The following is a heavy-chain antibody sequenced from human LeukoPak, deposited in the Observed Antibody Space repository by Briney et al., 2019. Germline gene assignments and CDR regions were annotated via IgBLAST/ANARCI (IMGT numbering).Heavy chain of an antibody. J-gene: IGHJ4*02. CDR3: ARDPPHRFTMIEKDC. D-gene: IGHD3-22*01. CDR2: INEDGRHK. Sequence: GGSLRLSCTASGFSLTTYWMAWVRQAPGKGLEWVANINEDGRHKYYLDSVKGRFTISRDNTKNSVYLQMNSLRAEDTAVYYCARDPPHRFTMIEKDCWGQGILVTVSS. V-gene: IGHV3-7*01. CDR1: GFSLTTYW.